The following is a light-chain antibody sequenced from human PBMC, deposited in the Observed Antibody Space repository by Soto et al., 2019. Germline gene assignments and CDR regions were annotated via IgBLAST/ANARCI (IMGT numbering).Light chain of an antibody. Sequence: QSALTQPASVSGSPGQSITISCTGTSSDVGGYNYVSWYQQHPGKAPKLMIYDVSNRPSGVSNRFSGSKSGNTASLTISGLQAEDEDDYYCSSYTSTSTPVFVGGTKLTVL. CDR1: SSDVGGYNY. V-gene: IGLV2-14*01. CDR3: SSYTSTSTPV. J-gene: IGLJ2*01. CDR2: DVS.